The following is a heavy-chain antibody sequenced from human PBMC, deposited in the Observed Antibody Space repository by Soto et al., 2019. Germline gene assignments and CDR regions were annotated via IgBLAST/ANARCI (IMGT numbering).Heavy chain of an antibody. CDR3: ARVPDR. D-gene: IGHD2-2*01. Sequence: QLQLQESGSGLVKPSQTLSLTCAVSGGSISSGGYSWSWIRQPPGKGLEWIGYIYHSGSTYYNPSRXSXLTIAVDRSTNQFSLKLSAVTAADTAVYYCARVPDRWGQGTLVTVSS. V-gene: IGHV4-30-2*01. CDR2: IYHSGST. J-gene: IGHJ5*02. CDR1: GGSISSGGYS.